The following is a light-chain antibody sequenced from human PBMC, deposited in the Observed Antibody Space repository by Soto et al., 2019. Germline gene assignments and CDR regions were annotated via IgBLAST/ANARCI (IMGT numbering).Light chain of an antibody. Sequence: QSVLTQPPSASGTPGQRVTISCSGISSNIGSNYVYWYQQLPGPAPKLLMYRDIQRPAGVPDHFSGSKSGTSASLAISGLRPEDEADYYCAARDGRLTNVVFGGGTKLTVL. CDR1: SSNIGSNY. J-gene: IGLJ2*01. CDR3: AARDGRLTNVV. V-gene: IGLV1-47*01. CDR2: RDI.